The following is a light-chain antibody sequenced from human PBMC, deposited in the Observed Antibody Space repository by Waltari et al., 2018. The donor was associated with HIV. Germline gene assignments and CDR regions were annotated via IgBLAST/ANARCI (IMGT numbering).Light chain of an antibody. CDR3: QQYNNWPRT. V-gene: IGKV3-15*01. CDR2: GAS. Sequence: EIVMTQSPVTLSVSPGERATLFCRASQSISGNLAWYQQKPGQAPRLLIYGASTRATGIPARFSGSGSGTEFTLTISSLQSEDFAVYYCQQYNNWPRTFGQGTKLEIK. CDR1: QSISGN. J-gene: IGKJ2*01.